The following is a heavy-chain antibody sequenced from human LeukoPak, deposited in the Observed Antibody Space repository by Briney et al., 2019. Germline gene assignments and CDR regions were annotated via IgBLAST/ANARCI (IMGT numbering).Heavy chain of an antibody. CDR2: VNLQGST. V-gene: IGHV4-4*02. CDR3: ARDGGPYRPLDY. J-gene: IGHJ4*02. Sequence: PSETLSLTCGVSGGSISNTYWWTWVRQPPGKGLEWIGEVNLQGSTNYNPSLKSRVAISVDKSENHISLKLTSVTAADTAVYYCARDGGPYRPLDYSGQGTLVTVAS. CDR1: GGSISNTYW.